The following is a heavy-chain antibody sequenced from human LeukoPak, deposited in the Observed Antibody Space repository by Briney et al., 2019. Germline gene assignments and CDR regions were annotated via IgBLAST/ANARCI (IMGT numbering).Heavy chain of an antibody. J-gene: IGHJ4*02. D-gene: IGHD3-16*01. V-gene: IGHV4-34*01. CDR3: ARGLVAGEIDY. CDR2: INHNGNT. CDR1: SGSFSSYY. Sequence: SETLSLTCGVCSGSFSSYYWNWIRQPPGKGLEWIGEINHNGNTNYNPSLKSRVTTSVDTSKNQFSLKLSSVTAADTALYYCARGLVAGEIDYWGQGTLVTVSS.